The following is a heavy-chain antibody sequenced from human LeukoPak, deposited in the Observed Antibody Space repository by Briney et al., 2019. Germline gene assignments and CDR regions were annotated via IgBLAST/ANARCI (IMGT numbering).Heavy chain of an antibody. Sequence: GGSLRLSCAASGFTFDDYGMSWVRQAPGKGLEWVSGINWNGGSTGYADSVKGRFTISRDNAKNSLYLQMNGLRAEDTALYYCARVRRDGYYDSSGYHQDALDIWGQGTMVTVSS. CDR1: GFTFDDYG. D-gene: IGHD3-22*01. V-gene: IGHV3-20*04. CDR2: INWNGGST. CDR3: ARVRRDGYYDSSGYHQDALDI. J-gene: IGHJ3*02.